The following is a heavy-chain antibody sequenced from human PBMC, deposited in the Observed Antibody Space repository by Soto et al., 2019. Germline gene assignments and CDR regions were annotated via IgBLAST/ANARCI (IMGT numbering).Heavy chain of an antibody. CDR1: GGSISSYY. CDR2: VHHSWGS. Sequence: QVQLQESGPGLVKPSETLSLSCTVSGGSISSYYWSWFRQSPGKRMEWIGYVHHSWGSSYNPSLQRRVAISTAPAKSQFPLKVTSLTATDTAGYFLGRQGFGPLHGLVDVWGQGTTVTVSS. CDR3: GRQGFGPLHGLVDV. D-gene: IGHD3-10*01. V-gene: IGHV4-59*08. J-gene: IGHJ6*02.